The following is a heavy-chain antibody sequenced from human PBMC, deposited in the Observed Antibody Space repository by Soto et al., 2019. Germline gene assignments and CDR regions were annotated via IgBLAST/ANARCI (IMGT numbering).Heavy chain of an antibody. Sequence: EVQLVESGGGSVQPGRSLRLSCAASGFKFDEYAMHWVRQVPGKGLEWVSGMGWNSGSVGYGDSVKGRFTISRDNAMNSLYLQMNSLRAEDTALYYCARGLVRRERITMITMVMPLDCWGQGTLVTVSS. CDR1: GFKFDEYA. J-gene: IGHJ4*02. D-gene: IGHD3-22*01. CDR2: MGWNSGSV. V-gene: IGHV3-9*01. CDR3: ARGLVRRERITMITMVMPLDC.